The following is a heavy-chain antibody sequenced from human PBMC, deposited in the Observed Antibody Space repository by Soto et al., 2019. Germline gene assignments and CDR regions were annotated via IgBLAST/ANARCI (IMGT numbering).Heavy chain of an antibody. CDR3: AKGYCSSTSCSFDY. CDR2: ISGTADTT. V-gene: IGHV3-23*01. CDR1: GFTFSNFA. J-gene: IGHJ4*02. D-gene: IGHD2-2*01. Sequence: GGSLRLSCAASGFTFSNFAMNWVRQAPGKGLEWVSVISGTADTTYNADPVKGRFTISRDNSKNMVYLQMNSLRAEDTTLYYCAKGYCSSTSCSFDYWGQGTLVTVSS.